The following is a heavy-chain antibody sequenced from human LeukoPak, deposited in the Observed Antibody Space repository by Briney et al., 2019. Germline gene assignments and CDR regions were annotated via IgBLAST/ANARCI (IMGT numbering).Heavy chain of an antibody. Sequence: GGSLRLSCAASGFTFSSNWMHWVRQAPGKGLVWVSHITNDGGTTTYADSVKGRFTISRDNAKNSLYLQMNSLRAEDTAVYYCARVPVRRSYWERYYYYYYMDVWGKGTTVTVSS. CDR1: GFTFSSNW. J-gene: IGHJ6*03. CDR2: ITNDGGTT. V-gene: IGHV3-74*01. D-gene: IGHD1-26*01. CDR3: ARVPVRRSYWERYYYYYYMDV.